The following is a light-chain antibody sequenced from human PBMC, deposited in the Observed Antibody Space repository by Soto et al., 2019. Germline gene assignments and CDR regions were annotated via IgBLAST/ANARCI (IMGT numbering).Light chain of an antibody. CDR2: WAS. Sequence: DIVMTQSPDSLAVSLGERATINCKSSQSVFYTSNNKNYLAWYQQKPGQPPNLLIYWASTRESGVPDRCSVSGSGTDFTLTISSLQAEDVAVYYCQQYYGTPYTFGQGTKLEIK. J-gene: IGKJ2*01. V-gene: IGKV4-1*01. CDR3: QQYYGTPYT. CDR1: QSVFYTSNNKNY.